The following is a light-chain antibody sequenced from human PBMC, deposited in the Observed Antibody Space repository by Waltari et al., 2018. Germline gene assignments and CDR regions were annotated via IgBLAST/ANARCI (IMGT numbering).Light chain of an antibody. CDR1: SLRTSY. CDR2: GKN. V-gene: IGLV3-19*01. Sequence: SSELTQDPAVSVALGQTVTITCQGASLRTSYASWYQQKSGQAPILVLFGKNKRPSVIPDRFSGYNSETTTSLTITGAQAEDEADYCCSSRDSSASHVLFAGGTKLTVL. J-gene: IGLJ2*01. CDR3: SSRDSSASHVL.